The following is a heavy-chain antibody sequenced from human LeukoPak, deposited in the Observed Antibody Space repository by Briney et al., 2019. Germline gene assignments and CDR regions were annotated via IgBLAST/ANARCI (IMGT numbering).Heavy chain of an antibody. Sequence: SETLSLTCTVSGDSISSYYWSWIRQPAGKGLEWIGRIHTSAGTSYNPSLKSRVTMSVDTYENQLSLKLSSVTAADTAVYYCARRSSSWYPFDYWGQGTLVTVSS. D-gene: IGHD6-13*01. CDR3: ARRSSSWYPFDY. J-gene: IGHJ4*02. CDR1: GDSISSYY. CDR2: IHTSAGT. V-gene: IGHV4-4*07.